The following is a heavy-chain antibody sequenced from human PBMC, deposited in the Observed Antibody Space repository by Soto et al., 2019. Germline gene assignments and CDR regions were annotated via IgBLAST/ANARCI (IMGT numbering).Heavy chain of an antibody. J-gene: IGHJ4*02. CDR3: ARDLAAAGTNY. Sequence: SLRLSCAASGFTFSSYSMNWVRQAPGKGLEWVSSISSSSSYIYYADSVKGRFTISRDNAKNSLYLQMNSLRAEDTAVYYCARDLAAAGTNYWGQGTLVTVSS. D-gene: IGHD6-13*01. CDR1: GFTFSSYS. V-gene: IGHV3-21*01. CDR2: ISSSSSYI.